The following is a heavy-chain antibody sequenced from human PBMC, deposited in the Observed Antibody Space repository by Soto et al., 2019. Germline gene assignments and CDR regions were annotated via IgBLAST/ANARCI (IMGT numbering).Heavy chain of an antibody. D-gene: IGHD3-3*01. Sequence: ASETLSLTCTVSGGSISSSSYYWGWIRQPPGKGLEWIGSIYYSGSTYYNPSLKSRVTISVDTSKNQFSLKLSSVTAADSAIYYCASYHYYDFWTGSRHYMDVWGRGTPVTVSS. CDR1: GGSISSSSYY. J-gene: IGHJ6*03. CDR2: IYYSGST. CDR3: ASYHYYDFWTGSRHYMDV. V-gene: IGHV4-39*01.